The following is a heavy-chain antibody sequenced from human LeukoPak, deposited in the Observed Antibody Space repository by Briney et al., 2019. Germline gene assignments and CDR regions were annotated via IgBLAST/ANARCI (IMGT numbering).Heavy chain of an antibody. CDR2: ISHSGST. V-gene: IGHV4-31*03. D-gene: IGHD3-10*01. CDR3: ARDLWFGEYNWFDP. CDR1: GGSISSGGYF. Sequence: SETLSLTCTVSGGSISSGGYFWSWVRQHPGKGLEWIGYISHSGSTYYNPSLRSRVTISLDTSKDRFSLRLSSVTAADTAVYYCARDLWFGEYNWFDPWGQGTLVTVSS. J-gene: IGHJ5*02.